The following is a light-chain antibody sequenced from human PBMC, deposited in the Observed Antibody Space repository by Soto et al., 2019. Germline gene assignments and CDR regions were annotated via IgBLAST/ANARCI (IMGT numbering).Light chain of an antibody. Sequence: APCGLSESVRGRLTNTCRASQTISSWLAWYQQKPGKAPKLLIYDASNLETGVPSRFSGSGSGTDFTFTISSLQPEDIATYYCQQYDSVPLTFGGGTKVDIK. J-gene: IGKJ4*01. CDR1: QTISSW. V-gene: IGKV1-33*01. CDR2: DAS. CDR3: QQYDSVPLT.